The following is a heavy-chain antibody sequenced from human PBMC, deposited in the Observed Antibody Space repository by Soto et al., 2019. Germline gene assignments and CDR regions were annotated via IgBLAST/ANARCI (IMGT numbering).Heavy chain of an antibody. CDR2: IIPIFGTA. CDR1: GGTFSSYA. Sequence: SVKVSCKASGGTFSSYAISWVRQAPGQGLEWMGGIIPIFGTANYAQKFQGRVTITADESTSTAYMELSSLRSEDTAVYYCARGFEVDSSGYYPRCDYYGMDVWGQGTTVTVSS. CDR3: ARGFEVDSSGYYPRCDYYGMDV. J-gene: IGHJ6*02. V-gene: IGHV1-69*13. D-gene: IGHD3-22*01.